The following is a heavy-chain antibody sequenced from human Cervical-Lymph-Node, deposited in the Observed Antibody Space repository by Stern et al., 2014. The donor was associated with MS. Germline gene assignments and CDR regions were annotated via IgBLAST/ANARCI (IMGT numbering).Heavy chain of an antibody. V-gene: IGHV3-33*01. CDR2: IWYDGSNK. J-gene: IGHJ4*02. D-gene: IGHD6-25*01. CDR3: ARDGSKVDY. Sequence: VQLVESEGGVVQPGRSLRLSCAASGFTFSSYGMHWVRQAPGKGLEWVAVIWYDGSNKYYADSVKGRFTISRDNSKNTLYLQMNSLRAEDTAVYYCARDGSKVDYWGQGTLVTVSS. CDR1: GFTFSSYG.